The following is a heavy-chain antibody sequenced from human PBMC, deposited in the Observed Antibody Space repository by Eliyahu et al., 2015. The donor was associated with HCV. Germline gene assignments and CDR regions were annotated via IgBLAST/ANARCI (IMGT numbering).Heavy chain of an antibody. J-gene: IGHJ4*02. V-gene: IGHV3-15*01. CDR2: IKSKTDGGTT. CDR1: GFXFSNAW. D-gene: IGHD6-13*01. Sequence: EVQLVESGGGLVKPGGSLRLSCAASGFXFSNAWMSWVRQAPGKGLEWVGRIKSKTDGGTTDYAAPVKGRFTISRDDSKNTLYLQMNSLKTEDTAVYYCTTKVVAAAGTDYWGQGTLVTVSS. CDR3: TTKVVAAAGTDY.